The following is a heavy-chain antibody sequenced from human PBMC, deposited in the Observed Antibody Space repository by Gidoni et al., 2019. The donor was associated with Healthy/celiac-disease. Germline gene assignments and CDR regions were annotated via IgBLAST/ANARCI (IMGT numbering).Heavy chain of an antibody. V-gene: IGHV4-59*01. D-gene: IGHD6-19*01. J-gene: IGHJ2*01. CDR2: IYYSGSA. CDR3: AREVVSVWNDWYFDL. Sequence: QVQLQESGPGLVKRAETLSLTWTVSGGSIRSYYWRWIRQPPGKGLEWIGYIYYSGSANYNPSLNSRVTISVDTSKTQFSLKLSSVTAAATAVYYCAREVVSVWNDWYFDLWGRGTLVTVSS. CDR1: GGSIRSYY.